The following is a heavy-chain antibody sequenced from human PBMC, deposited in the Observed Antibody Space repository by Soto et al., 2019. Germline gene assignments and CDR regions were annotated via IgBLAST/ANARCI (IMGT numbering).Heavy chain of an antibody. J-gene: IGHJ4*02. CDR3: ARGAFGAYYFDH. V-gene: IGHV3-74*01. CDR2: IKGDGSSA. CDR1: GFTFSSYW. Sequence: GSLRLSCAASGFTFSSYWIHWVRQVPGKGLVWVSRIKGDGSSASYADSVKGRFTISRDNAKNTVYLQMNSLRAEDTAVFYCARGAFGAYYFDHWGQGTLVTVSS. D-gene: IGHD3-3*01.